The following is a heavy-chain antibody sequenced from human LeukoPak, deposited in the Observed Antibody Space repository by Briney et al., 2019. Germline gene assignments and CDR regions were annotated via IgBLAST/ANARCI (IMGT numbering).Heavy chain of an antibody. Sequence: KASQTLSPTCTVSGGSISSGGYYWSWIRQHPGKGLEWIGYIYYSGSTYYNPSLKSRVTISVDTSKNQFSLKLSSVTAADTAVYYCARGDYGGNEYYFDYWGQGTLVTVSS. CDR1: GGSISSGGYY. J-gene: IGHJ4*02. CDR2: IYYSGST. V-gene: IGHV4-31*03. CDR3: ARGDYGGNEYYFDY. D-gene: IGHD4-23*01.